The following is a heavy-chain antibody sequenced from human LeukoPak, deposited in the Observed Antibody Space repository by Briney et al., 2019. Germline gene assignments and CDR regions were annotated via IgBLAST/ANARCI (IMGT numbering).Heavy chain of an antibody. V-gene: IGHV3-48*03. CDR2: ISSSGSTR. CDR1: GFTFRSYE. D-gene: IGHD2-15*01. Sequence: GGSLRLSCAASGFTFRSYEMNWVRQAPGKELEWVSYISSSGSTRHYADSVKGRFTISRDNAKNSLYLQMNSLRAEDTAVYYCARLVGGFFNNYFDYWGQGTLVTVSS. CDR3: ARLVGGFFNNYFDY. J-gene: IGHJ4*02.